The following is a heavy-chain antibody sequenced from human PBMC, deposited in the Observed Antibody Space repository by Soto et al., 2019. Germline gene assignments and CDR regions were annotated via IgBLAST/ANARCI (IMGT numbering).Heavy chain of an antibody. CDR2: ISGSGGST. D-gene: IGHD4-17*01. J-gene: IGHJ4*02. CDR3: ARAYGLSHFDY. Sequence: EVQLLESGGGLVQPGGSLRLSCAASGFTFSSYAMSWVRQAPGKGLEWVATISGSGGSTYYADSVKGRFTISRDNSKNMLKLQINSLRAVDTAVYYCARAYGLSHFDYLGQGTLVTVSS. CDR1: GFTFSSYA. V-gene: IGHV3-23*01.